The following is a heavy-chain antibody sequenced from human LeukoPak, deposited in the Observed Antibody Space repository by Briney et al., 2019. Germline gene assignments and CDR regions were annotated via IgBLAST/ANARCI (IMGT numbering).Heavy chain of an antibody. D-gene: IGHD3-16*01. CDR3: ATKIGTYGPWRGGYYFDY. J-gene: IGHJ4*02. CDR2: FDPEDGET. V-gene: IGHV1-24*01. CDR1: GYTLTELS. Sequence: GASVKVSCKVSGYTLTELSMHWVRQAPGKGLEWMGGFDPEDGETIYAQKFQGRVTMTEDTSTDTAYMELSSLRSEDTAVYYCATKIGTYGPWRGGYYFDYWGQGTLVTVSS.